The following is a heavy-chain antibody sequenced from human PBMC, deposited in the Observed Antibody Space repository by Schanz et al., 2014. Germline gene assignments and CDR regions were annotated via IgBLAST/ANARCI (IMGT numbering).Heavy chain of an antibody. V-gene: IGHV1-18*01. CDR1: GYTFTSYG. D-gene: IGHD5-12*01. Sequence: VQLVQSGAEVKRPGASVRVSCKASGYTFTSYGINWVRQAPGQGLEWMGWITAYNGDTNYALKLQGRVTMTTDTSTGTAYMELRSLRSDDTAVYYCARGGGPEDVFDIWGQGTILTVSS. J-gene: IGHJ3*02. CDR3: ARGGGPEDVFDI. CDR2: ITAYNGDT.